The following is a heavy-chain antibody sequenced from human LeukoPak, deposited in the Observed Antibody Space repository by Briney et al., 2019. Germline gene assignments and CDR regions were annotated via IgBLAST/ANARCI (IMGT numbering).Heavy chain of an antibody. J-gene: IGHJ3*02. CDR3: VGGGGPSYRYNAFDI. V-gene: IGHV3-48*03. D-gene: IGHD1-1*01. CDR2: ISNSGSAI. Sequence: GGSLRLSCAASGFTFNYFEMNWVRQAPGKGLDWVSYISNSGSAIDYADSVKGRFTISRDNAKNSLYLQMSSPRAEDTAVYYCVGGGGPSYRYNAFDIWGQGTVVTVSS. CDR1: GFTFNYFE.